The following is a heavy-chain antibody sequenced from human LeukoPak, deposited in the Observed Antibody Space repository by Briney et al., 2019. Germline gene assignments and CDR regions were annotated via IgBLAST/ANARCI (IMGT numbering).Heavy chain of an antibody. CDR1: GYSISSDNY. V-gene: IGHV4-38-2*01. CDR3: ARQSARTPRGGGCFDN. D-gene: IGHD3-16*01. J-gene: IGHJ4*02. CDR2: IYHSGST. Sequence: PSETLSLTCAVSGYSISSDNYWVWIRQPPGQGLEWTGGIYHSGSTYYNPSLKSRVTMSVDTSKNQFSLKLSSVTAADTAVYYCARQSARTPRGGGCFDNWGQGTLVTVSS.